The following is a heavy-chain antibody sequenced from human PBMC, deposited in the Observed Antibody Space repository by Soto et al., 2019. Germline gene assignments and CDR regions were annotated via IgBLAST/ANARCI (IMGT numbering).Heavy chain of an antibody. J-gene: IGHJ4*02. CDR2: ISGSGGST. V-gene: IGHV3-23*01. CDR1: GFTFSSYA. D-gene: IGHD5-12*01. CDR3: AKRGRDAYNYKYYFDY. Sequence: GGSLRLSCAASGFTFSSYAMSWVRQAPGKGLEWVSAISGSGGSTFYADSVKGRFTISRDNSKNTLYLQMNSLRAEDTAVYYCAKRGRDAYNYKYYFDYWGQGTLVTVSS.